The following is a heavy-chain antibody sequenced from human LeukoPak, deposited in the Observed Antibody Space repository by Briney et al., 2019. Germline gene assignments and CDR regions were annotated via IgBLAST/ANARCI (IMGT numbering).Heavy chain of an antibody. CDR1: GFTFSNYA. CDR2: IYSGGST. Sequence: GGSLRLSCAASGFTFSNYAMSWVRQAPGKGLEWVSVIYSGGSTYYADSVKGRFTISRDNSKNTLYLQMNGLRAEDTAVYYCARDTRPDYYGSGSYNWGQGTLVTVSS. J-gene: IGHJ4*02. CDR3: ARDTRPDYYGSGSYN. V-gene: IGHV3-66*01. D-gene: IGHD3-10*01.